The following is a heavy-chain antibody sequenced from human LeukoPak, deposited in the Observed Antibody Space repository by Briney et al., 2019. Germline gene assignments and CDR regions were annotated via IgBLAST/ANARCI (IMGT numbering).Heavy chain of an antibody. CDR1: GFNFGDSA. D-gene: IGHD1-26*01. V-gene: IGHV3-49*04. CDR2: IRSKTYGGTI. CDR3: TRLPVGTNAFDI. Sequence: PGGSLRLSCTTSGFNFGDSAMTWVRQAPGKGVEWVGLIRSKTYGGTIEYAASVKGRLIISSDDSKSIAYLQLNSLKAEDTAVYYCTRLPVGTNAFDISGQGTMVTVSS. J-gene: IGHJ3*02.